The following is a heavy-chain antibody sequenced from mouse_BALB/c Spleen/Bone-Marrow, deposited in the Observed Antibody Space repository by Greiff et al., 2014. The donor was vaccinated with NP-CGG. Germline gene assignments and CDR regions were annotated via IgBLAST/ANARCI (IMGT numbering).Heavy chain of an antibody. CDR1: GYTFTSYT. D-gene: IGHD2-14*01. Sequence: QVQLQQSGAELARPGASVKMSCKASGYTFTSYTMHWEKQRPGQGLEWIGYINPSSGYTNYNQKFKDKATLTADKSSSTAYMQLSSLTSEDSAVYYCARYRYDWYFDVWGAGTTVTVSS. CDR2: INPSSGYT. V-gene: IGHV1-4*01. J-gene: IGHJ1*01. CDR3: ARYRYDWYFDV.